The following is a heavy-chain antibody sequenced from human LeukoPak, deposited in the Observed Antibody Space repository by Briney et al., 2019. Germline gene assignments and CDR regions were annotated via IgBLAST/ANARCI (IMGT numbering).Heavy chain of an antibody. CDR1: GFTFSSYA. CDR3: VIYSGYENDY. Sequence: GGSLRLSCAASGFTFSSYAMSWVRQAPGRGLEWVSYISSSGSTIYYADSVKGRFTISRDNAKNSLYLQMNSLRAEDTAVYYCVIYSGYENDYWGQGTLVTVSS. CDR2: ISSSGSTI. D-gene: IGHD5-12*01. V-gene: IGHV3-48*01. J-gene: IGHJ4*02.